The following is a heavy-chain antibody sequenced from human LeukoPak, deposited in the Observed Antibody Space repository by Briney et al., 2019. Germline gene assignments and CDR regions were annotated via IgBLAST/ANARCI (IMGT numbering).Heavy chain of an antibody. CDR1: GGSISSYY. J-gene: IGHJ4*02. Sequence: SETLSLTCTVSGGSISSYYWSWIRQPPGKGLEWIGHIYYSGSTNYNPSLKSRVTISVDTSKNQFSLKLSSVTAADTAVYYCARTLYYLGYWGQGTLVTVSS. CDR3: ARTLYYLGY. V-gene: IGHV4-59*12. D-gene: IGHD3-10*01. CDR2: IYYSGST.